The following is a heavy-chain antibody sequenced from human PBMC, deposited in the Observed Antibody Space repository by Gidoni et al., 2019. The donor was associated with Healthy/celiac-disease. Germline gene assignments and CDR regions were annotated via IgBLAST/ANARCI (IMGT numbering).Heavy chain of an antibody. D-gene: IGHD1-26*01. CDR3: ARDNGELLLDY. CDR1: GFTFSRYD. CDR2: IGTAGDT. V-gene: IGHV3-13*01. J-gene: IGHJ4*02. Sequence: EGELVESGGGLVQPGGHLRLSCAPPGFTFSRYDMHWVRQATGKGLEWVSAIGTAGDTYYPGSVKGRFTISRENAKNSLYLQMNSLRAGDTAVYYCARDNGELLLDYWGQGTLVTVSS.